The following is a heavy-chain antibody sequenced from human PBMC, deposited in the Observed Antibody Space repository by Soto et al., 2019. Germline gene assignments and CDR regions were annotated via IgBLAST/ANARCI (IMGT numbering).Heavy chain of an antibody. V-gene: IGHV4-34*01. Sequence: PSETLSLTCAVYGGSFSGYYWSWIRQPPGKGLEWIGEINHSGSTNYNPSLKSRVTISVDTSKNQFSLKLSSVTAADTAVYYCARGDVGATTAYYYYDMDVWGQGTTVNVSS. CDR1: GGSFSGYY. D-gene: IGHD1-26*01. J-gene: IGHJ6*02. CDR3: ARGDVGATTAYYYYDMDV. CDR2: INHSGST.